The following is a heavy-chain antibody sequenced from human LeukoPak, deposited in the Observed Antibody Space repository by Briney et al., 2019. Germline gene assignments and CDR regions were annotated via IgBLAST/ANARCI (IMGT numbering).Heavy chain of an antibody. CDR2: INPSGGST. CDR1: GYTFTIYY. CDR3: ARVGYCSGDSCYNDY. J-gene: IGHJ4*02. V-gene: IGHV1-46*01. D-gene: IGHD2-15*01. Sequence: ASVTVSFTSSGYTFTIYYMHWVRQAPGQGLEWMGIINPSGGSTSYAQKFQGRVTMTRDTSTSTVYMELSSLRSEDTAVYYCARVGYCSGDSCYNDYWGQGTLVTVSP.